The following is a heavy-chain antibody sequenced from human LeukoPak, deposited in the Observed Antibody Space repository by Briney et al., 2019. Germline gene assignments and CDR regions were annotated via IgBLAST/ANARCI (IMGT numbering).Heavy chain of an antibody. D-gene: IGHD6-13*01. CDR3: ARDPVGAAAGIDRPRYNWFDP. Sequence: KPSETLSLTYSDPGYSISSNYNWAWIRPPPGKGLEWIGTFNPSGNTYYNPSLKSRITISVDTSKNQFSLKLSSVTAADTAVYYCARDPVGAAAGIDRPRYNWFDPWGQGTLVTVSS. CDR2: FNPSGNT. J-gene: IGHJ5*02. V-gene: IGHV4-38-2*02. CDR1: GYSISSNYN.